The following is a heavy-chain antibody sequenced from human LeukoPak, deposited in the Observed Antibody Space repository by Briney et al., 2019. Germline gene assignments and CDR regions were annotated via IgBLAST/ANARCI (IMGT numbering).Heavy chain of an antibody. D-gene: IGHD3-3*01. CDR2: INHSGST. CDR3: ARSYDFWSGPLPRY. J-gene: IGHJ4*02. CDR1: GGSFSGYY. V-gene: IGHV4-34*01. Sequence: SETLSLTCAVYGGSFSGYYWSWIRQPPGKGLEWIGEINHSGSTNYNPSLKSRVSISVDTSKNQFSLKLSSVTAADTAVYYCARSYDFWSGPLPRYWGQGTLVTVSS.